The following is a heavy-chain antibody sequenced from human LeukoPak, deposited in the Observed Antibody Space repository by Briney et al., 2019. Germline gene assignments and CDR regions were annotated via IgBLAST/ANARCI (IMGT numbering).Heavy chain of an antibody. CDR1: GGSISSYY. Sequence: SETLSLTCTVSGGSISSYYWSWIRQPPGKGLEWIGYIYYSGSTNYNPSLKCRVTISVDTSKNQFSLKLSSVTAADTAVYYCARVQAYGGKGYFDYWGQGTLVTVSS. V-gene: IGHV4-59*01. D-gene: IGHD4-23*01. J-gene: IGHJ4*02. CDR2: IYYSGST. CDR3: ARVQAYGGKGYFDY.